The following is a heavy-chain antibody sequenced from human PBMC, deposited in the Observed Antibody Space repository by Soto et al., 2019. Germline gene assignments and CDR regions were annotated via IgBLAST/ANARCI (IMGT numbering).Heavy chain of an antibody. J-gene: IGHJ4*02. D-gene: IGHD4-17*01. CDR1: GFTFSSYG. V-gene: IGHV3-30*18. CDR2: ISYDGSNK. Sequence: QVQLVESGGGVVQPGRSLRLSCAASGFTFSSYGMHWVRQAPGKGLEWVAVISYDGSNKYYADSVKGRFTISRDNSKNTLYLQMNSLRAEDTAVYYCAKDSNIYGDYYGGGAYWGQGTLVTVSS. CDR3: AKDSNIYGDYYGGGAY.